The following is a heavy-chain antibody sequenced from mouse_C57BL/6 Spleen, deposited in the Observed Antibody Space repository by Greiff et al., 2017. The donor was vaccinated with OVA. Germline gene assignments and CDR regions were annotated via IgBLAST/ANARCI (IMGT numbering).Heavy chain of an antibody. CDR3: ARDTTEGYFDV. CDR1: GFNIKDYY. CDR2: IDPEDGET. V-gene: IGHV14-2*01. D-gene: IGHD1-1*01. Sequence: EVMLVESGAELVKPGASVKLSCTASGFNIKDYYMHWVKQRTEQGLEWIGRIDPEDGETKYAPKFQGKATIAADPSSNTAYLQLSSLTSEDTAVYYCARDTTEGYFDVWGTGTTVTVSS. J-gene: IGHJ1*03.